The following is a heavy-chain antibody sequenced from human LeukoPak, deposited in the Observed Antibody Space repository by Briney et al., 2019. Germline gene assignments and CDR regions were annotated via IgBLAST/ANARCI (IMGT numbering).Heavy chain of an antibody. J-gene: IGHJ3*02. CDR2: TRNKANSYTT. Sequence: QAGGSLRLSCAASGFTFSSYWMHWVRQAPGKGLEWVGRTRNKANSYTTEYAASVKGRFTISRDDSKNSLYLQMNSLKTEDTAVYYCYYYDSYGAFDIWGQGTMVTVSS. CDR1: GFTFSSYW. D-gene: IGHD3-22*01. V-gene: IGHV3-72*01. CDR3: YYYDSYGAFDI.